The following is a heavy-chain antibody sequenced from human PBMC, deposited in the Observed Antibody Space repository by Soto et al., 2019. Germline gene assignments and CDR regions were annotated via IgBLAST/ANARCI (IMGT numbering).Heavy chain of an antibody. CDR3: ATEHSPDYYGMDV. V-gene: IGHV4-39*01. Sequence: SETLSLTCTVSGGSISSSSYYWGWIRQPPGKGLEWIGSIHYTGSTYHNPSLKSRVTISVDTSKNQFSLKLSSVTAADTAVYYCATEHSPDYYGMDVWGQGTTVTVS. J-gene: IGHJ6*02. CDR2: IHYTGST. CDR1: GGSISSSSYY. D-gene: IGHD1-1*01.